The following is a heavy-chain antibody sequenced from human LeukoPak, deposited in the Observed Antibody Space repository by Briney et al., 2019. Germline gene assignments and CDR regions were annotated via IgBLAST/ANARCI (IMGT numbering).Heavy chain of an antibody. CDR1: GFTLSGYS. CDR3: AKDSTGVQYYYDSSGYPDY. CDR2: ISSNGGTT. Sequence: GGSLRLSCTTSGFTLSGYSIHWVRQAPGKGLEHVSVISSNGGTTLYANSVKDRFTISRDNSKNTVYLQMGSLRVEDTAVYYCAKDSTGVQYYYDSSGYPDYWGQGTLVTVSS. V-gene: IGHV3-64*01. D-gene: IGHD3-22*01. J-gene: IGHJ4*02.